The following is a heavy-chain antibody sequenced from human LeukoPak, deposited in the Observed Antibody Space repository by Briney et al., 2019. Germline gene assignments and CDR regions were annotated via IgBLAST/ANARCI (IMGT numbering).Heavy chain of an antibody. J-gene: IGHJ2*01. D-gene: IGHD3-16*01. CDR3: ARRAMILGWYFDF. Sequence: GESLKISCKGSGYSFTSYWIGWVRQMPGEGLEWMGVIYPSDSETRYSPSFQGQVTMSVDKSINTAYLQGNSLRASDTATYYCARRAMILGWYFDFWGRGTMVTVSS. V-gene: IGHV5-51*01. CDR1: GYSFTSYW. CDR2: IYPSDSET.